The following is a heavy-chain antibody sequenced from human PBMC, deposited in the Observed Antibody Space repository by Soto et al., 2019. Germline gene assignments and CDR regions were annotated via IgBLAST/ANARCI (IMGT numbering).Heavy chain of an antibody. D-gene: IGHD7-27*01. CDR2: IKYSGTT. CDR1: GGSISSSRCH. Sequence: PSETLSLTCTVSGGSISSSRCHWGWIRQPPGKGLEWIASIKYSGTTFYNPSLKSRVTLSVDTSKNQFSLKLSSVTAADTAVYYCARHVNPWAQGAFDIWGQGTMVTVS. J-gene: IGHJ3*02. CDR3: ARHVNPWAQGAFDI. V-gene: IGHV4-39*01.